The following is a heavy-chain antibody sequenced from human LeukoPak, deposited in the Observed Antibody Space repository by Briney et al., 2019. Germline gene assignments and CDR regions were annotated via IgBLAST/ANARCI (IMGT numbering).Heavy chain of an antibody. CDR2: MNPNSGNT. J-gene: IGHJ4*02. CDR3: ARGNSGSYYAVDY. V-gene: IGHV1-8*01. CDR1: GYTFTSYD. D-gene: IGHD1-26*01. Sequence: ASVKVSCKASGYTFTSYDINWVRQATGQGLEWMGWMNPNSGNTGYAQKFQGRVTMTTDTSTSTAYMELRSLRSDDTAVYYCARGNSGSYYAVDYWGQGTLVTVSS.